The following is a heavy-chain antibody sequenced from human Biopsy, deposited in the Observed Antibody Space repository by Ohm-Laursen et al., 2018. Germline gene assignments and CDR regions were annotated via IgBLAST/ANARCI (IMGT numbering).Heavy chain of an antibody. CDR3: ARGIAVVRSLDV. J-gene: IGHJ6*02. D-gene: IGHD5-18*01. V-gene: IGHV4-59*08. CDR1: SGSISGYY. Sequence: SETLSLTCTVSSGSISGYYWTWIRQAPGKGLEFIGYAYSSGSTNYNPSLKSRATISLDTSRNQVSLRLSSVTAADTAVYYCARGIAVVRSLDVWGQGTTVAVSS. CDR2: AYSSGST.